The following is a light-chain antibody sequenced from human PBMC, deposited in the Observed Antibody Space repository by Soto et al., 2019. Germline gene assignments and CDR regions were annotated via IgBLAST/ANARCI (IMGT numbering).Light chain of an antibody. Sequence: QSALTQPRSVSGSPGQSVTISCTGTSSDLGRYNYVTWYRQHPGEAPQLVMYDVAKRPAGVSDRLSGDKSGRTASLTISGHQADEEADYYCCSYAGRDTLVFGSGTKLTVL. CDR3: CSYAGRDTLV. CDR2: DVA. CDR1: SSDLGRYNY. V-gene: IGLV2-11*01. J-gene: IGLJ1*01.